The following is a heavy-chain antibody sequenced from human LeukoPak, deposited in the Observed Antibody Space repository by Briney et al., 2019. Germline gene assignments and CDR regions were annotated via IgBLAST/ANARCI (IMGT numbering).Heavy chain of an antibody. CDR2: IGGYKGHT. D-gene: IGHD6-19*01. V-gene: IGHV1-18*04. J-gene: IGHJ4*02. CDR1: GYRFTSYG. Sequence: ASMKVSCKTSGYRFTSYGITWVRQAPGQGLEWMGWIGGYKGHTNYAPKFQGRVTLTTDTTTNTVYMELRSLISDDTAVYYCARDSPLLAVAGSPDSWDQGTLVIVSS. CDR3: ARDSPLLAVAGSPDS.